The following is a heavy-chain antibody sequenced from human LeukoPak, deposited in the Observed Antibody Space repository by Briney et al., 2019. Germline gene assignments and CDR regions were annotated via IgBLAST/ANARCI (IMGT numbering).Heavy chain of an antibody. V-gene: IGHV1-46*01. CDR3: ARDRMGYGDYGDFDY. Sequence: GASVKVTCKASGYTFTSYYMHWVRQAPGQGLEWMGIINPSGGSTSYAQKFQGRVTMTRDTSTSTVYMELSSLRSEDTAVYYCARDRMGYGDYGDFDYWGQGTLVTVSS. J-gene: IGHJ4*02. CDR1: GYTFTSYY. CDR2: INPSGGST. D-gene: IGHD4-17*01.